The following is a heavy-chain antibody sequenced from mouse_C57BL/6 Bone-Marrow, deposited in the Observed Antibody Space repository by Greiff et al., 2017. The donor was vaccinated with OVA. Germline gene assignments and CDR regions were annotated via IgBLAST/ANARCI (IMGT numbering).Heavy chain of an antibody. Sequence: EVQRVESGGGLVQPGGSLKLSCAASGFTFSDYGMAWVRQAPRKGPEWVAFISNLAYSIYYADTVTGRFTISRENAKNTLYLEMSSLRSEDTAMYYCSRPSNYPFYAMDYWGQGTSVTVSS. CDR3: SRPSNYPFYAMDY. V-gene: IGHV5-15*01. J-gene: IGHJ4*01. D-gene: IGHD2-5*01. CDR2: ISNLAYSI. CDR1: GFTFSDYG.